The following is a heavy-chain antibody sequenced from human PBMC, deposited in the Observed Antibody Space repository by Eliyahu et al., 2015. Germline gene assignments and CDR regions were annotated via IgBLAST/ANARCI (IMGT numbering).Heavy chain of an antibody. CDR2: IDWDDDK. J-gene: IGHJ6*02. D-gene: IGHD6-19*01. CDR1: GFSLTTSGMC. CDR3: ARIREAAVAGIIYYYYGMDV. V-gene: IGHV2-70*01. Sequence: QATLRESGPALVKPTQTLTLTCTFSGFSLTTSGMCVSWIRQPPGKALEWLALIDWDDDKYYSTSLKTRLTISKDTSKNQVVLTMTNMDPVDTATYYCARIREAAVAGIIYYYYGMDVWGQGTTVTVSS.